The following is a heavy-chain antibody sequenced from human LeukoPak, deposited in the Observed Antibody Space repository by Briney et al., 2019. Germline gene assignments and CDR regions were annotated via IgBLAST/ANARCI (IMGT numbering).Heavy chain of an antibody. D-gene: IGHD6-13*01. CDR3: ARESGIAAALDL. CDR2: MNTDGSST. J-gene: IGHJ5*02. Sequence: GGSLRLSCAASGFTFRSYWLHWVRHAPGKGLVWVSRMNTDGSSTSYADSVKGRFTISRDNAKNTLYLQMNSLRAEDTAVYYCARESGIAAALDLWGQGTLVTVS. CDR1: GFTFRSYW. V-gene: IGHV3-74*01.